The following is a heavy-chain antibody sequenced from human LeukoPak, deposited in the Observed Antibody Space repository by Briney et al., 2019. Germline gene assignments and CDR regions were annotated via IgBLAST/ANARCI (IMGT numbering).Heavy chain of an antibody. V-gene: IGHV4-59*08. CDR1: GGSISSYN. D-gene: IGHD2-2*02. CDR3: AEQPENPAALHT. CDR2: VRDNGEN. Sequence: SETLSLTGTAAGGSISSYNRCWLRQPPGKGLEWIAYVRDNGENNYNPSLKSRVAISVDTANNQISLRLNFVTAADTAIYYCAEQPENPAALHTWGLGTMVTVSS. J-gene: IGHJ3*01.